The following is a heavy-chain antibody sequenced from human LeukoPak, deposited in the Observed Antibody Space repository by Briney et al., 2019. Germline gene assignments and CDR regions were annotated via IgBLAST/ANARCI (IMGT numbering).Heavy chain of an antibody. CDR3: ARGSDYYDRSGYYSDY. CDR1: GYTFTGYY. CDR2: INPNSGGT. Sequence: ASVKVSCKASGYTFTGYYMHWVRQAPGQGLEWMGWINPNSGGTNYAQKFQGRVTMTRDTSISTAYMELSRLRSDDTAVYYCARGSDYYDRSGYYSDYWGQGTLVTVSS. V-gene: IGHV1-2*02. J-gene: IGHJ4*02. D-gene: IGHD3-22*01.